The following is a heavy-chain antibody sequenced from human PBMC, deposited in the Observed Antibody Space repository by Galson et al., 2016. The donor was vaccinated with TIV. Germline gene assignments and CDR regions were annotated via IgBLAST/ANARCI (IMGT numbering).Heavy chain of an antibody. CDR1: GGTFSGDA. D-gene: IGHD5-18*01. Sequence: SVKVSCKASGGTFSGDATSWVRQAPGQGLEWMGGIIPMFKIADYAQKFQGRVTISADEFPSAAYMELSSLRFEDTAVYYCARARGYNFENAFHIWGQGTMVTVSS. V-gene: IGHV1-69*13. CDR3: ARARGYNFENAFHI. CDR2: IIPMFKIA. J-gene: IGHJ3*02.